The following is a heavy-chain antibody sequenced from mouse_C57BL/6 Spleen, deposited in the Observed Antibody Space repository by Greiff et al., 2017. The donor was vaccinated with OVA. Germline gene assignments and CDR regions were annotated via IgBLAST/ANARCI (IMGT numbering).Heavy chain of an antibody. V-gene: IGHV1-69*01. J-gene: IGHJ2*01. CDR2: IDPSDSYT. Sequence: QVQLQQPGAELVMPGASVKLSCKASGYTFTSYWMHWVKQRPGQGLEWIGEIDPSDSYTNYNQKFKGKSTLTVDKSSSTAYMQLSSLTSEDSAVYYCARWRYGKHGDYFDYWGQGTTLTVSS. CDR3: ARWRYGKHGDYFDY. CDR1: GYTFTSYW. D-gene: IGHD2-10*02.